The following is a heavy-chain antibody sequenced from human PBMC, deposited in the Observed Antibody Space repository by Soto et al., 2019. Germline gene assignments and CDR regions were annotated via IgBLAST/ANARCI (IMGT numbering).Heavy chain of an antibody. CDR1: DGSIINFY. J-gene: IGHJ4*02. V-gene: IGHV4-59*01. Sequence: SETLSLTCSVSDGSIINFYWSWIRQPPGKGLEWIGYISSSGNTNYNPSLKSRVSISVDTSKNQFSLNLTSVTAADTAVYYCARAPMVLTRSYFDSWGQGTPVTVSS. D-gene: IGHD3-22*01. CDR2: ISSSGNT. CDR3: ARAPMVLTRSYFDS.